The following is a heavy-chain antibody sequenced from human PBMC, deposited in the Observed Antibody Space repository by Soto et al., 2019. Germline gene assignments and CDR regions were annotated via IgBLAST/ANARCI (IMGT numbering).Heavy chain of an antibody. CDR1: GGSISSSNW. J-gene: IGHJ6*02. CDR3: AREGTRITIFGVVINYGMDV. CDR2: IYHSGST. Sequence: SETLSLTCAVSGGSISSSNWWSWVRQPPGKGLEWIGEIYHSGSTNYNPSLKSRVTISVDKSKNQFSLKLSSVTAADTAVYYCAREGTRITIFGVVINYGMDVWGQGTTVTVSS. D-gene: IGHD3-3*01. V-gene: IGHV4-4*02.